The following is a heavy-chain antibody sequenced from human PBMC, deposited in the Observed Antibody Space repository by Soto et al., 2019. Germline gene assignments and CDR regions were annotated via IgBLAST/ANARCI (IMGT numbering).Heavy chain of an antibody. J-gene: IGHJ6*03. V-gene: IGHV3-23*01. Sequence: VGSLRLSCAASGFTFSSYAMSWVRQAPGKGLEWVSAISGSGGSTYYADSVKGRFTISRDNSKNTLYLQMNSLRAEDTAVYYCAKAIGYCSSTSCPVATYYYYYMDVWGKGTTVTVSS. CDR1: GFTFSSYA. CDR3: AKAIGYCSSTSCPVATYYYYYMDV. D-gene: IGHD2-2*01. CDR2: ISGSGGST.